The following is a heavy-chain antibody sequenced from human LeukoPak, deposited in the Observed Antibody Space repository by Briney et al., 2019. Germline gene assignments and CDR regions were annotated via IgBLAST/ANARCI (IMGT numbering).Heavy chain of an antibody. CDR3: ARSSVVIDFAY. V-gene: IGHV3-30-3*01. CDR1: GFTFSSYA. Sequence: QPGRSLRLSCAASGFTFSSYAMHWVRQAPGKGLEWVAVISYDGSNKYYADSVKGRFTISRDNSKNTLYLQMNSLRAEDTAVYYCARSSVVIDFAYWGQGTLVTVSS. CDR2: ISYDGSNK. D-gene: IGHD3-22*01. J-gene: IGHJ4*02.